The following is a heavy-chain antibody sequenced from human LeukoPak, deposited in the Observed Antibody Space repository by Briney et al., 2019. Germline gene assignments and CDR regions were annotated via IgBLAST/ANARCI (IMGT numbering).Heavy chain of an antibody. CDR1: VGSISSSSYY. CDR3: AQEAVAGSRRGIDY. J-gene: IGHJ4*02. Sequence: PSETLSLTCTVSVGSISSSSYYSGSIRQPPGKGLEWIGSIYYSGSTYYIPSLKSRVTISVDTSKNQSALKLSSVTAADTAVYYCAQEAVAGSRRGIDYWGQGTLVTVSS. V-gene: IGHV4-39*01. D-gene: IGHD6-19*01. CDR2: IYYSGST.